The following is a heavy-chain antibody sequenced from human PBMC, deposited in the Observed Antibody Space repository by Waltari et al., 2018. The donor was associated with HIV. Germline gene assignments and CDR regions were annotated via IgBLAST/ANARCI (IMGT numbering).Heavy chain of an antibody. Sequence: QVQLLESGPGLLKPSETLSLICSVSGGSLSNFYWSWVRQSPGKGLEWIGFIYNGGITNYNPSRKSRVVISQDTTENQISLNLNSGTAADTAVYYCTRAFRATTGGFWGQGVRVTVSS. CDR1: GGSLSNFY. CDR3: TRAFRATTGGF. V-gene: IGHV4-59*01. D-gene: IGHD5-12*01. J-gene: IGHJ4*02. CDR2: IYNGGIT.